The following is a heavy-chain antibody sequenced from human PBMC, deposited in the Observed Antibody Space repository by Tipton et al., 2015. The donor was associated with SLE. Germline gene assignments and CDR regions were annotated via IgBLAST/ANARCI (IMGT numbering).Heavy chain of an antibody. D-gene: IGHD2/OR15-2a*01. V-gene: IGHV4-59*12. CDR1: NGSMNSYY. J-gene: IGHJ4*02. CDR3: SRGTHFYGFYDS. Sequence: LRLSCSVSNGSMNSYYWSWIRQPPGKGLEWIGYIYYSGSTNYNPSFKSRVTISLDMSKNQFSLNLTSVTAADTAVYFCSRGTHFYGFYDSWGQGTLVTVSP. CDR2: IYYSGST.